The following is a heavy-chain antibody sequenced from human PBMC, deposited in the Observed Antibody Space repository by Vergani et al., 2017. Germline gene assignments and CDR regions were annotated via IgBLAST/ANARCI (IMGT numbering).Heavy chain of an antibody. D-gene: IGHD6-19*01. J-gene: IGHJ5*02. CDR2: IHYSENT. CDR3: ASDTHSGQRADR. CDR1: FDSIRNLY. Sequence: QVQLQESGPGPVKSSETLSLTCSVSFDSIRNLYCNWIRQPPGKGLEWIGSIHYSENTNYNPSLKTRVTISVDTSKNQFSLTLTSVTAADTAVYYCASDTHSGQRADRWGQGILVTVTS. V-gene: IGHV4-59*11.